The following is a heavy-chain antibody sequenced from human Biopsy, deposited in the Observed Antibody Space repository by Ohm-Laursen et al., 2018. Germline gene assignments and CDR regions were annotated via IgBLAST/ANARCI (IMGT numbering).Heavy chain of an antibody. CDR3: AKDRYNYTPIGGFSMDV. J-gene: IGHJ6*02. Sequence: GSLRLSCTATGFTFNNYGMQWVRQAPGKGLEWVAFIFYDGSNTYYADSVKGRFTISRDNSRDTLYLQMSSLRAEGTAVYYCAKDRYNYTPIGGFSMDVWGQGTTVTVSS. CDR1: GFTFNNYG. V-gene: IGHV3-30*02. D-gene: IGHD5-18*01. CDR2: IFYDGSNT.